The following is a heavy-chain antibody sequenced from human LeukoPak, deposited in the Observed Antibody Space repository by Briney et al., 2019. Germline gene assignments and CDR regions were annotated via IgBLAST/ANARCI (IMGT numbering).Heavy chain of an antibody. CDR2: ITGGGDAT. J-gene: IGHJ4*02. CDR1: GFTFSAYA. CDR3: AKSWGSGTYTFDY. D-gene: IGHD3-10*01. V-gene: IGHV3-23*01. Sequence: PGGSLRLSCATPGFTFSAYAMSWVRQAPGKGLEWVSTITGGGDATYHADSVMGRFTISRDNSKNTLSLQMNSLRAEDTAVYYCAKSWGSGTYTFDYWGQGILVTVSS.